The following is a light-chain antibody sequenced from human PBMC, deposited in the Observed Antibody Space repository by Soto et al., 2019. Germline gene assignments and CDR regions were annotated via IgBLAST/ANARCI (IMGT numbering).Light chain of an antibody. J-gene: IGKJ5*01. V-gene: IGKV3-11*01. CDR2: DAS. CDR1: QSLSNY. CDR3: QQRNNWPPIT. Sequence: EIVLTQSPATLSLSPGERATLSCRASQSLSNYLAWYQQKPGQAPRLLIYDASNRATGIPARFSGSGSGTDFTLTISSLEPEDFAVYYCQQRNNWPPITFGQGTRLEIK.